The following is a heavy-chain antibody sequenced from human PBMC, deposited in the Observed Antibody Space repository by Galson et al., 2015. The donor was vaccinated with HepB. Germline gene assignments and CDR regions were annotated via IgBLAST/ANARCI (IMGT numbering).Heavy chain of an antibody. Sequence: SLRLSCAASGFSFISHSMNWVRHSPGKGLEWLAYISAGSTTIYYADSVKGRFTISRDNAKNFLYLHMNSLRGEDTAVYYCARNPSSYDYYNMDVWGHGTTVTVSS. J-gene: IGHJ6*02. CDR1: GFSFISHS. V-gene: IGHV3-48*01. CDR2: ISAGSTTI. CDR3: ARNPSSYDYYNMDV.